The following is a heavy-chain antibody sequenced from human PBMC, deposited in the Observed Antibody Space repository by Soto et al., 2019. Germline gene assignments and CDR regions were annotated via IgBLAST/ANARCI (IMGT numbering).Heavy chain of an antibody. D-gene: IGHD6-19*01. CDR2: INPNSGGT. J-gene: IGHJ6*02. CDR1: GYTFTGYY. CDR3: ARVGMYSSCLHYYYYYGMDV. Sequence: VASVKVSCKASGYTFTGYYMHWVRQAPGQGLEWMGWINPNSGGTNYAQKFQGRVTMTRDTSISTAYMELSRLRSDDTAVYYCARVGMYSSCLHYYYYYGMDVWGQGTTVTVSS. V-gene: IGHV1-2*02.